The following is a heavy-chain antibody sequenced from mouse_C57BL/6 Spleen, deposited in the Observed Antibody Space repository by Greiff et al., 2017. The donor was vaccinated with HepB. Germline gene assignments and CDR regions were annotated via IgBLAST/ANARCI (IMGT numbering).Heavy chain of an antibody. CDR1: GFTFSSYA. CDR2: ISDGGSYT. Sequence: EVMLVESGGGLVKPGGSLKLSCAASGFTFSSYAMSWVRQTPEKRLEWVATISDGGSYTYYPDNVKGRFTISRDNAKNNLYLQMSHLKSEDTAMYYCARDREITTVVATWEKTWDYWGQGTTLTVSS. CDR3: ARDREITTVVATWEKTWDY. V-gene: IGHV5-4*01. D-gene: IGHD1-1*01. J-gene: IGHJ2*01.